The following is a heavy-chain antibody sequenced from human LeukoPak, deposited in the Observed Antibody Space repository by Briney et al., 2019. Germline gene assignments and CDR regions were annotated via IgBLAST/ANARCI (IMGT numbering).Heavy chain of an antibody. D-gene: IGHD6-19*01. CDR2: ISYDGSNK. Sequence: GGSLRLSGAASGFTFSSYGMHWVRQAPGKGLEWVAVISYDGSNKYYADSVKGRFTISRDNSKNTLYLQMNSLRAEDTAVYYCAKVPSSGWSPFDYWGQGTLVTVSS. CDR3: AKVPSSGWSPFDY. CDR1: GFTFSSYG. V-gene: IGHV3-30*18. J-gene: IGHJ4*02.